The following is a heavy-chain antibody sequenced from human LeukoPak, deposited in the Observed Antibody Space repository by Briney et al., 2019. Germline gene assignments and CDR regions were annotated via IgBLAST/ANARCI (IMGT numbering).Heavy chain of an antibody. CDR2: INPNSGGT. Sequence: ASVTVSCTASGYTFTGYYMHWVRQAPGQGLEWMGRINPNSGGTNYAQKFQGRVTMTRDTSISTAYMELSRLRSDDTAVYYCARTAARRFDYWGQGTLVTVSS. CDR3: ARTAARRFDY. CDR1: GYTFTGYY. V-gene: IGHV1-2*06. D-gene: IGHD6-6*01. J-gene: IGHJ4*02.